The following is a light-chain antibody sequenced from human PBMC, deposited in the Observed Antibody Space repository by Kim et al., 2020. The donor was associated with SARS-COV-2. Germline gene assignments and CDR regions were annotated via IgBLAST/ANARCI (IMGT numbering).Light chain of an antibody. CDR2: AAS. V-gene: IGKV1-39*01. Sequence: ASVGDRDTITCGASQNDRNYLNWYQQKPGKAPDLLFCAASRLQSGGPARFSGSGSGTDFTLTISSLQPEDFATYYCQQSYSTPISFGQETRREIK. J-gene: IGKJ5*01. CDR3: QQSYSTPIS. CDR1: QNDRNY.